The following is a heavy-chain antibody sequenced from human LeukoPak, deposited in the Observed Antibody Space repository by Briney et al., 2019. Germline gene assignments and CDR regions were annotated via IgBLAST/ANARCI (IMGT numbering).Heavy chain of an antibody. Sequence: ASVTVSCKASGYTFTSYGISWVRQAPAQGLEWMGWISAYNVNTNYAQKLQGRVTMTTDTSTSTAYMELRSLRSDDTAVYYCARGLVPAAICWWFDPWGQGTLVTVSS. CDR1: GYTFTSYG. CDR2: ISAYNVNT. D-gene: IGHD2-2*02. J-gene: IGHJ5*02. CDR3: ARGLVPAAICWWFDP. V-gene: IGHV1-18*01.